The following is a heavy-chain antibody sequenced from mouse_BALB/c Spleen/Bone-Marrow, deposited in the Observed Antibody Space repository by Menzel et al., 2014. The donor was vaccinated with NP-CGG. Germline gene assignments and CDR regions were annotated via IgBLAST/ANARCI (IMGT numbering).Heavy chain of an antibody. CDR3: ARLNYYGNLFV. D-gene: IGHD1-1*01. CDR1: GFDFSRFW. V-gene: IGHV4-1*02. J-gene: IGHJ1*01. CDR2: INPDSSTI. Sequence: EEKLMESGGGLVQPGGSLKLSCAASGFDFSRFWMSWVRQAPGEGLEWIGEINPDSSTINYTPSLKDKFIISRDNAKNTLYLQMRKVRSEDTALYYCARLNYYGNLFVWGAGTTVTGSS.